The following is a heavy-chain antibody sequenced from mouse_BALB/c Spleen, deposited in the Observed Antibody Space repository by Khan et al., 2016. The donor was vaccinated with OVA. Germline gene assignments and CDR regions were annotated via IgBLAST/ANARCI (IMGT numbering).Heavy chain of an antibody. CDR2: INPSTGYT. J-gene: IGHJ3*01. V-gene: IGHV1-7*01. Sequence: QVQLKESGAELAKPGASVKMSCKASGYTFTSYWMHWVKQRPGKGLEWIGYINPSTGYTEYNQRFKDKATLTADKSSSTAYMQLSSLTSEESAVYYCANHGSSSAWITYWGQGTLVTVSA. CDR1: GYTFTSYW. D-gene: IGHD1-1*01. CDR3: ANHGSSSAWITY.